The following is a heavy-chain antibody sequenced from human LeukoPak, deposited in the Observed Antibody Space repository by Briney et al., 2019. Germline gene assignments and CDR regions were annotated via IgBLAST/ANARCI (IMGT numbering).Heavy chain of an antibody. Sequence: GGSLRLSCAASGFTFSSYGMHWVRQAPGKGLEWVAVISYDGSNKYYADSVKGRFTISRDNSKNTLYLQMNSLRAEDSAVYYCARVDIVVVPGFYGMDVWGQGTTVTVSS. J-gene: IGHJ6*02. CDR2: ISYDGSNK. D-gene: IGHD2-2*01. CDR3: ARVDIVVVPGFYGMDV. CDR1: GFTFSSYG. V-gene: IGHV3-30*03.